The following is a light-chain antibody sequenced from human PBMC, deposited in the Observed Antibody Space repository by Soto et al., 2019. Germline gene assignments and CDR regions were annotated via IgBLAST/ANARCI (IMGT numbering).Light chain of an antibody. CDR1: NSNIGNNY. J-gene: IGLJ1*01. Sequence: VLTQPPSVSAAPGQRVTISCSGSNSNIGNNYVSWYQQLPGTAPKLLIYDNNKRPSGIPDRFSGSKSATSATLDITGLQTGDEADYYCGTRDSSRIGYVFGTGTKVTVL. CDR3: GTRDSSRIGYV. CDR2: DNN. V-gene: IGLV1-51*01.